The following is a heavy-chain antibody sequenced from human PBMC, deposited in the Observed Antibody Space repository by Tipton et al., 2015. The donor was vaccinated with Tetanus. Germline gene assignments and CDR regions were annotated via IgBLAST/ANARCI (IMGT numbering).Heavy chain of an antibody. J-gene: IGHJ4*02. CDR2: ISYGGIST. D-gene: IGHD7-27*01. Sequence: SLRLSCEASGFAFKTYPMHWVRRTPGKGLEWVATISYGGISTYYGDSVKGRFTISRDDPNNTLFLQMSSLTPEDTAVYHCARMVNWGRYLDYWGQGTLVTVSS. CDR3: ARMVNWGRYLDY. CDR1: GFAFKTYP. V-gene: IGHV3-30-3*01.